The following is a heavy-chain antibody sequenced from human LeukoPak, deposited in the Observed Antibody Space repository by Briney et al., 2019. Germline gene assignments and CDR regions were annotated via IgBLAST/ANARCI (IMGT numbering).Heavy chain of an antibody. D-gene: IGHD3-3*01. J-gene: IGHJ4*02. CDR3: ARDPGVVAFHYFDF. CDR2: IGGLGSST. CDR1: GFTFSSHA. V-gene: IGHV3-23*01. Sequence: GGSLRLSCAASGFTFSSHAMAGVRQAPGKGLEWVSAIGGLGSSTYYGDSVKGRFTISRDNSKNTVYLQMDSLRVEDTAVYYCARDPGVVAFHYFDFWGQGTLITVSS.